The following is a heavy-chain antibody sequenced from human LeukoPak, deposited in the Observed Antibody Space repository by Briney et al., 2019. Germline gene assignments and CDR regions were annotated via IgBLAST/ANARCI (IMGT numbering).Heavy chain of an antibody. J-gene: IGHJ5*02. Sequence: ASVKVSCKASGYTFTSYDINWVRQATGQGLEWMGWMNPNSGNTGYAQKFQGRVTMTRNTSISTAYMELSSLRSEDTAVYYRARGVGYCSGGSCYYNWFDPWGQGTLVTVSS. V-gene: IGHV1-8*01. D-gene: IGHD2-15*01. CDR1: GYTFTSYD. CDR3: ARGVGYCSGGSCYYNWFDP. CDR2: MNPNSGNT.